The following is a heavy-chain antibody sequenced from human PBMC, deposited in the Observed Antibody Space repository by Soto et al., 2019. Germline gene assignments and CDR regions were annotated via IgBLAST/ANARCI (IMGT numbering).Heavy chain of an antibody. CDR3: ARSARDDFWSGKNYYYYYMDV. V-gene: IGHV1-2*04. CDR2: INPNSGGT. Sequence: GASVKVSCKASGYTFTSYDINWVRQATGQGLEWMGWINPNSGGTSYAQKFQGWVTMTRDTSISTAYMELSRLRSDDTAVYYCARSARDDFWSGKNYYYYYMDVWGKGTTVTVSS. CDR1: GYTFTSYD. D-gene: IGHD3-3*01. J-gene: IGHJ6*03.